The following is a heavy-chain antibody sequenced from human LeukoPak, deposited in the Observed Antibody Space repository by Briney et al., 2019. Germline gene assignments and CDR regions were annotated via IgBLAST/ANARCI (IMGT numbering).Heavy chain of an antibody. J-gene: IGHJ4*02. D-gene: IGHD4-17*01. Sequence: RTGRPLRLSCAASGFTFSSYAMHWVRQAPGKGLEWVAVISYDASNKYYADSVKGRFTISRDNSKNTLYLRMNSLRTEDTAVYSCAREAYGEVYFDYWGQGTLVTVSS. V-gene: IGHV3-30-3*01. CDR1: GFTFSSYA. CDR3: AREAYGEVYFDY. CDR2: ISYDASNK.